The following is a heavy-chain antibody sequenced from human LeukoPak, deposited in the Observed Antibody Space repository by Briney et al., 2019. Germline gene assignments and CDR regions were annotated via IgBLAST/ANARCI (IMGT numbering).Heavy chain of an antibody. CDR2: IYKTGST. CDR1: GDSITSGGYY. CDR3: ARDVLR. V-gene: IGHV4-31*03. J-gene: IGHJ4*02. Sequence: SETLSLTCTVSGDSITSGGYYWSWIRQRPGKGLEWIGYIYKTGSTYYNPSLKSRVTMSVDTSRNQFTLKLNSVTAADTAVYYCARDVLRWGQGTLVTVSS.